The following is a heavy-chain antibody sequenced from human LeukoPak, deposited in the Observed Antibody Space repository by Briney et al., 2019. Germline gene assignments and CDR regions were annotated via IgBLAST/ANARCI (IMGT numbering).Heavy chain of an antibody. D-gene: IGHD1-14*01. CDR1: GASISSNNW. J-gene: IGHJ3*02. CDR3: ARLGLTEQALDI. Sequence: PSETLSLTCAVSGASISSNNWWWSWVRQPPGKGLEWIGYIYHSGSTYYNPSLKSRVTISVDRSKNQFSLKLSSVTAADTAVYYCARLGLTEQALDIWGQGTMVTVSS. CDR2: IYHSGST. V-gene: IGHV4-4*02.